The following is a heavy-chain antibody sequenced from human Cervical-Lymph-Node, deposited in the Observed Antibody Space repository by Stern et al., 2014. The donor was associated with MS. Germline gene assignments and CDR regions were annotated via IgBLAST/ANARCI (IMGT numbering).Heavy chain of an antibody. J-gene: IGHJ4*02. CDR1: GFSLSTSGVG. Sequence: QVTLKESGPTLVKPTQTLTLTCTFSGFSLSTSGVGVGWIRQPPGKALEWLALIYWDDDKRYGPSLESRLTITKDTSKNLVFLTMTNMDPVDTATYYCAHLTTATALDYWGQGTLVTVSS. D-gene: IGHD1-1*01. CDR3: AHLTTATALDY. V-gene: IGHV2-5*09. CDR2: IYWDDDK.